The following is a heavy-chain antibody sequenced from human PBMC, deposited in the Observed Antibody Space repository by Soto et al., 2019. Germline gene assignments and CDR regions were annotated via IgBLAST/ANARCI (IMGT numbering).Heavy chain of an antibody. Sequence: GGSLRLSCAASGFTFSGYSVNWVRQAPGKGLEWVSYISSGSKTIYYAESVKGRFTVSRDNARNSQYLQMNSLRDEDTAVYYCVREDILGVRSFDYWGQGTLVTASS. D-gene: IGHD3-9*01. J-gene: IGHJ4*02. V-gene: IGHV3-48*02. CDR2: ISSGSKTI. CDR3: VREDILGVRSFDY. CDR1: GFTFSGYS.